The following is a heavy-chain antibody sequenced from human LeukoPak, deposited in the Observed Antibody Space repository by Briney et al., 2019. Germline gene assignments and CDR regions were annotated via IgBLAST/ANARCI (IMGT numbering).Heavy chain of an antibody. CDR2: IYTSGST. D-gene: IGHD5-24*01. CDR3: ARRGGDGYKPPGWYFDL. V-gene: IGHV4-4*09. J-gene: IGHJ2*01. Sequence: SETLSLTCTDSGGSISSYYWSWIRQPPGKGLEWIGYIYTSGSTNYNPSLKSRVTISVDTSKNQFSLKLSSVTAADTAVYYCARRGGDGYKPPGWYFDLWGRGTLVAVCS. CDR1: GGSISSYY.